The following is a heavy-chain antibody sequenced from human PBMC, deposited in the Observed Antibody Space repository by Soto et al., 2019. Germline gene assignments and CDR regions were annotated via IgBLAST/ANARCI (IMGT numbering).Heavy chain of an antibody. CDR2: ISYSGNT. Sequence: QVQLQESGPGLVKPSGTLSLTCTVFGGSITSYYWSWIRQPPGKGLEWIGYISYSGNTNYNPPLKSRFAISVDTSTNQFSLKLSSVTAADTAVYYCARANRFCSRTACYGLDYWGQGALVTVSS. J-gene: IGHJ4*02. D-gene: IGHD2-2*01. CDR3: ARANRFCSRTACYGLDY. V-gene: IGHV4-59*01. CDR1: GGSITSYY.